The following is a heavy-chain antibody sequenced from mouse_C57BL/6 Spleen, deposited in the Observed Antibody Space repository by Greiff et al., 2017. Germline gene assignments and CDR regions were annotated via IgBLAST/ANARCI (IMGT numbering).Heavy chain of an antibody. CDR1: GFTFSSYA. J-gene: IGHJ3*01. V-gene: IGHV5-4*01. CDR2: ISDGGSYT. CDR3: ARGDQFAY. Sequence: EVQLMESGGGLVKPGGSLKLSCAASGFTFSSYAMSWVRQTPEKRLEWVATISDGGSYTYYPDNVKGRFTISRDNAKNNLYLQMSHLKSEDTAMYYCARGDQFAYWGQGALVTVSA.